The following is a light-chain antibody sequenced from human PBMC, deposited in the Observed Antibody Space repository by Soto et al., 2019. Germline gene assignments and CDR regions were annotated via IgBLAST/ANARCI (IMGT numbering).Light chain of an antibody. V-gene: IGKV1-5*01. J-gene: IGKJ1*01. CDR2: DAS. Sequence: DIQMTQSPSTLSASVGDRVTITCRASQSISSWLAWYQQKPGKAPKLLIYDASSLESGVPSRFSGSGSGTEFTLPISSLQPDDFATYDCQQYNSYFTWTFGQGTKVEIK. CDR3: QQYNSYFTWT. CDR1: QSISSW.